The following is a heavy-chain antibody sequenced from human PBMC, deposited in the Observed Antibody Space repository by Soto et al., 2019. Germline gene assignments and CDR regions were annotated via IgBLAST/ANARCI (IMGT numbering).Heavy chain of an antibody. CDR1: GASVSSGNYY. D-gene: IGHD2-15*01. CDR2: IYYSGST. Sequence: SETLSLTCTVSGASVSSGNYYWSWIRQPPGKGLEWIGNIYYSGSTNYNPSLKSRVTITVDTSKNQFSLKLSSVTAADTAVYFCARAGGGSNVPCGGNYFDYWGQGTQFTVSS. J-gene: IGHJ4*02. CDR3: ARAGGGSNVPCGGNYFDY. V-gene: IGHV4-61*01.